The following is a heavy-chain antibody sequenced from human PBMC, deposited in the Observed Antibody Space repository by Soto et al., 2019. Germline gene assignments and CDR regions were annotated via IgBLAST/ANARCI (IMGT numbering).Heavy chain of an antibody. CDR2: IIPIFGTA. D-gene: IGHD3-16*01. J-gene: IGHJ6*02. Sequence: QVQLVQSGAEVKKPGSSVKVSCKASGGTFSSYAISWVRQAPGQGLEWMGGIIPIFGTADYAQKFQGRVTITADESTSTAYMDLSSLRSEDTDVYYCARHLGGNHYYYGMDVWGQGTTVTVSS. CDR1: GGTFSSYA. V-gene: IGHV1-69*12. CDR3: ARHLGGNHYYYGMDV.